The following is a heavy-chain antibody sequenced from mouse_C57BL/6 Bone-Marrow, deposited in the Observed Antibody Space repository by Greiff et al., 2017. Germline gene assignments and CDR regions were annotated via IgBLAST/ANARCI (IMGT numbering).Heavy chain of an antibody. CDR1: GFTFSSYG. J-gene: IGHJ2*01. CDR2: ISSGGSYT. Sequence: EVNVVESGGDLVKPGGSLKLSCAASGFTFSSYGMSWVRQTPDKRLEWVATISSGGSYTYYPDSVKGRFTISRDNAKNTLYLQMSSLKSEDTAMYYCARLFITTVVEFFDYWGRGTTLTVSS. CDR3: ARLFITTVVEFFDY. V-gene: IGHV5-6*01. D-gene: IGHD1-1*01.